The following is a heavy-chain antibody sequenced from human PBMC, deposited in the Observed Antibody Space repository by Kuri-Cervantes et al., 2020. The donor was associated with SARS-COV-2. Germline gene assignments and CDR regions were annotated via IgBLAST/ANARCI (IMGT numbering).Heavy chain of an antibody. J-gene: IGHJ5*02. D-gene: IGHD3-10*01. Sequence: SVKVSCKASGGTFSSYAISWVRQAPGQGLEWMGGIIPIFGTANYAQKFQGRVTITADKSTSKAYMELSSLRSEDTAVYYCARGVGGTMVRGVIITNWFDPWGQGTLVTVSS. CDR2: IIPIFGTA. V-gene: IGHV1-69*06. CDR3: ARGVGGTMVRGVIITNWFDP. CDR1: GGTFSSYA.